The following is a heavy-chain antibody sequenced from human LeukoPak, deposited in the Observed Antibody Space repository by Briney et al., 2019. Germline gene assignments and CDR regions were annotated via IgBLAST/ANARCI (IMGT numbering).Heavy chain of an antibody. J-gene: IGHJ4*02. D-gene: IGHD3-22*01. Sequence: ASVKVSCKASGYTFTSYGISWVRQAPGQGLEWMGWISAYNGNTNYAQKLQGRVTMTTDTSTSTAYMELRSLRSDDTAVYYCARDNYYDSSGYPNFDYWGQGTLVTVS. V-gene: IGHV1-18*01. CDR2: ISAYNGNT. CDR3: ARDNYYDSSGYPNFDY. CDR1: GYTFTSYG.